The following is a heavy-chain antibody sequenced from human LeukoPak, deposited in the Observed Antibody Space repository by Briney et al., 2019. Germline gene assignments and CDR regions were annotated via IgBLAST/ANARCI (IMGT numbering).Heavy chain of an antibody. V-gene: IGHV4-31*03. CDR1: GGSISSGGYY. CDR3: ARSGIAARQGVNYYYYYGMDV. Sequence: PSETLSLTCTVSGGSISSGGYYWSWIRQHPGKGLEWIGYIYYSGSTYYNPSLKSRVTISVDTSKNQFSLKLGSVTAADTAVYYCARSGIAARQGVNYYYYYGMDVWGQGTTVTVSS. J-gene: IGHJ6*02. D-gene: IGHD6-6*01. CDR2: IYYSGST.